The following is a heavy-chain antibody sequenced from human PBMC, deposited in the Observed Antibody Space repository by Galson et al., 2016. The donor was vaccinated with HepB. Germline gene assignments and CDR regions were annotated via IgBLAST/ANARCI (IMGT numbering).Heavy chain of an antibody. J-gene: IGHJ4*02. CDR3: GRTPICPRCHFDS. Sequence: SLRLSCADSGFTFSSYWMHWVRQAPGKGLMWVSRISTDGSSTNYADSVKGRFTISRDNAQNTLYLQVNSLIAEDTAVYYCGRTPICPRCHFDSWGQGTLVTVSS. CDR1: GFTFSSYW. CDR2: ISTDGSST. V-gene: IGHV3-74*01. D-gene: IGHD2-15*01.